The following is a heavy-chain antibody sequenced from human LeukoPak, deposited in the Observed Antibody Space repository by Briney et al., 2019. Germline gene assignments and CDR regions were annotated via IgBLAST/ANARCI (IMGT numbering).Heavy chain of an antibody. CDR3: ARYSEVYYYVDV. D-gene: IGHD2-21*01. CDR2: ISSSGSTI. Sequence: GGALRLSCAASGFTFSDYYMSWVRQAPGKGVEGVAYISSSGSTIYYADSVKGRFTISRDNAKNSMYLQVNSLREEDTAVYFCARYSEVYYYVDVWGAGTTVIVSS. CDR1: GFTFSDYY. J-gene: IGHJ6*03. V-gene: IGHV3-11*04.